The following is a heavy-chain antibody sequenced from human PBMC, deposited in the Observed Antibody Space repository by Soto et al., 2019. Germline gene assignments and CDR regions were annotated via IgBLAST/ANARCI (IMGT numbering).Heavy chain of an antibody. V-gene: IGHV3-72*01. CDR2: ATNKGHSHTT. J-gene: IGHJ4*02. D-gene: IGHD2-8*01. Sequence: GGSLRLSCAASGFTFSYHHMDWVRQAPGKGLEWVGRATNKGHSHTTGYAASVKGRFTISRDDSKNSLSLQMNSLKTEDTAVYFCARLMGTSFDLWGQATLVTVSS. CDR1: GFTFSYHH. CDR3: ARLMGTSFDL.